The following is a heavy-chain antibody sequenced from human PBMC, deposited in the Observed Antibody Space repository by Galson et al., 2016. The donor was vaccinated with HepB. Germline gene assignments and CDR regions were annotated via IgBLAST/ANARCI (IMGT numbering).Heavy chain of an antibody. Sequence: CAISGDSVSSNSAAWNWIRQSPSRGLEWLGRTYYRSKWYNDYAVSVKSRITINPDTSKNQFSPQLNSVTPEDTAVYYCARDETRYNSSLNYYYYSYMDVWGKGTTVTVSS. CDR3: ARDETRYNSSLNYYYYSYMDV. J-gene: IGHJ6*03. CDR2: TYYRSKWYN. D-gene: IGHD6-13*01. CDR1: GDSVSSNSAA. V-gene: IGHV6-1*01.